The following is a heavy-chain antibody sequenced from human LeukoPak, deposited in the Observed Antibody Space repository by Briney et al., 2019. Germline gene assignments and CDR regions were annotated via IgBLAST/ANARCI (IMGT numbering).Heavy chain of an antibody. V-gene: IGHV3-30*04. D-gene: IGHD2-8*02. CDR1: GFTFSSYA. J-gene: IGHJ3*02. CDR2: ISYDGSNK. Sequence: GRSLRLSCAASGFTFSSYAMHWVRQAPGKGLEWVAVISYDGSNKYYADSVKGRFTISRDNSKNTLYLQMNSLRAEDTAVYYCARVGLLVAFDIWGRGTMVTVSS. CDR3: ARVGLLVAFDI.